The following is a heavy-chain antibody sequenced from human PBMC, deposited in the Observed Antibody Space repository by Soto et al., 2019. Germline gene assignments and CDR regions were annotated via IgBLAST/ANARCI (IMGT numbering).Heavy chain of an antibody. J-gene: IGHJ4*02. D-gene: IGHD2-15*01. Sequence: SETLSLTCTVSGGSISSSSYYWGWIRQPPGKGLEWIGSIYYSGSTYYNPSLKSRVTISVDTSKNQFSLKLSSVTAADTAVYYCARVVMGAWAHFDYWGQGTLVTVSS. CDR2: IYYSGST. V-gene: IGHV4-39*01. CDR3: ARVVMGAWAHFDY. CDR1: GGSISSSSYY.